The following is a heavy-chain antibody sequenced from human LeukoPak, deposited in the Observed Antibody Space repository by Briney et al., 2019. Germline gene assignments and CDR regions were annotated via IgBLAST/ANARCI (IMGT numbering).Heavy chain of an antibody. CDR2: ISSTSSYI. J-gene: IGHJ5*02. V-gene: IGHV3-21*01. Sequence: GGSLRLSCAASGFSFSDAWMNWVRQAPGKGLEWVSYISSTSSYIYYADSVKGRFTISRDNAKNSLYLQMNSLRVEDTAVYYCARDPGYSSEGGPWGQGTLVTVSS. CDR1: GFSFSDAW. D-gene: IGHD6-25*01. CDR3: ARDPGYSSEGGP.